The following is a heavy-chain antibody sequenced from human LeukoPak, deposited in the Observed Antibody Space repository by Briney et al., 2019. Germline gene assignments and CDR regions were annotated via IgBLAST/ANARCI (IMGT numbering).Heavy chain of an antibody. CDR3: ARKGMRGSSYYYYGMDV. CDR2: IYPGDSDT. CDR1: GYSFTSYW. Sequence: GESLKISCKGSGYSFTSYWIGWVRQMPGKGLDWMGIIYPGDSDTRYSPSFQGQVTISADKSIGTAYLQWSSLKASDTAMYYCARKGMRGSSYYYYGMDVWGQGTTVTVSS. D-gene: IGHD1-26*01. V-gene: IGHV5-51*01. J-gene: IGHJ6*02.